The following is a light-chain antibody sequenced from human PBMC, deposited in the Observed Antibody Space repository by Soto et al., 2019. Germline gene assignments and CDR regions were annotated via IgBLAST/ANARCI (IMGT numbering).Light chain of an antibody. CDR1: QTISSW. Sequence: DIQMTQSPSTLSGSVGDRVTXTCRASQTISSWLAWYQQKPGKAPKLLIYKASTLKSGVPSRFSGSGSGTEFTLTISSLQPDDFATYYCQHYNSYSEAFGQGTKADIK. V-gene: IGKV1-5*03. CDR2: KAS. J-gene: IGKJ1*01. CDR3: QHYNSYSEA.